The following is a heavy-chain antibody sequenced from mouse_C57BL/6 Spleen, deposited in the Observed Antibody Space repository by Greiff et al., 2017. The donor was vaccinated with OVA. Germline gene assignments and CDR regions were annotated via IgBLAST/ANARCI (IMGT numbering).Heavy chain of an antibody. Sequence: VQLQQSGPGLVKPSQSLSLTCSVTGYSITSGYYWTWIRQFPGNKLEWMAYISYDGSNNYNPSLKNRISITRDTSKNQFFLKLNSVTTEDTATYYCARDGSFDVWGTGTTVTVSS. V-gene: IGHV3-6*01. D-gene: IGHD1-1*01. J-gene: IGHJ1*03. CDR3: ARDGSFDV. CDR2: ISYDGSN. CDR1: GYSITSGYY.